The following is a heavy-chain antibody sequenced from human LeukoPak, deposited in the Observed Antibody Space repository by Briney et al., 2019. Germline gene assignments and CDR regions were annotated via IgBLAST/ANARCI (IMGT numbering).Heavy chain of an antibody. V-gene: IGHV3-48*01. J-gene: IGHJ4*02. CDR1: GFTFSSYS. D-gene: IGHD6-19*01. CDR3: ARGYSSGWYPLDC. Sequence: GGSLRLSCAASGFTFSSYSMNWVRQAPGKGLEWVSFVSSASSTIYYADSVKGRFTISRDNAENSLYLQMNSLRAEDTAVYYCARGYSSGWYPLDCWGQGTLVTVSS. CDR2: VSSASSTI.